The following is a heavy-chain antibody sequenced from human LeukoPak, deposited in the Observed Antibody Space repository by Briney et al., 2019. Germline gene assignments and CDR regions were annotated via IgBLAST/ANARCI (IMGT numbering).Heavy chain of an antibody. J-gene: IGHJ4*02. CDR1: GFTFSNAW. CDR2: IKSKTDGGTT. V-gene: IGHV3-15*01. Sequence: GGSLILPCAASGFTFSNAWMSWVRQAPGKGLEWVGRIKSKTDGGTTDYAAPVKGRFTISRDDSKNTLYLQMNSLKTEDTAVYYCTSYIVVVPAAIHFDYWGQGTLVTVSS. D-gene: IGHD2-2*01. CDR3: TSYIVVVPAAIHFDY.